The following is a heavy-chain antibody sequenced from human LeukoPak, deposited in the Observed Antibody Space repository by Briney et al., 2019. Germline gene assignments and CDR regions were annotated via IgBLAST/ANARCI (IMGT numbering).Heavy chain of an antibody. V-gene: IGHV4-39*01. CDR1: GGSISSSRYF. CDR3: ARHGGLKYGGYEKRFDY. CDR2: IYHSGST. D-gene: IGHD5-12*01. Sequence: PSETLSLTCTVSGGSISSSRYFWGWIRQPPGKGLEWIGSIYHSGSTYYNPSLESRVTISVDTSKNQFSLKLNSVTAADTALYYCARHGGLKYGGYEKRFDYWGQGTLVTVSS. J-gene: IGHJ4*02.